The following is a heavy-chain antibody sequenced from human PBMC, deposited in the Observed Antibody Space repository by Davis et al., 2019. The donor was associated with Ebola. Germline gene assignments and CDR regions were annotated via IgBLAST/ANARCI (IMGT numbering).Heavy chain of an antibody. D-gene: IGHD2-15*01. CDR3: ARQIVVVVAASKTGRFDP. Sequence: PGGSLRLSCKGSGYSFTSYWIGWVRQMPGKGLEWMGIIYPGVSDTRYSPSFQGQVTISADKSISTAYLQWSSLKASDTAMYYCARQIVVVVAASKTGRFDPWGQGTLVTVSS. CDR2: IYPGVSDT. V-gene: IGHV5-51*01. CDR1: GYSFTSYW. J-gene: IGHJ5*02.